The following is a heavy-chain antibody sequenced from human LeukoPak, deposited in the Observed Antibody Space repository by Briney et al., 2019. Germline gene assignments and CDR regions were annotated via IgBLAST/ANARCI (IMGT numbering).Heavy chain of an antibody. CDR2: IYHSGGT. CDR1: GYSISSGYY. J-gene: IGHJ4*02. Sequence: SETLSLTCAVSGYSISSGYYWGWIRQPPGEGLEWIGRIYHSGGTYYNPSLKSRVTMSVDTSKNQFSLKLNSVTAADTAVYYCASCPSGSYYPRWGQGTLITVSS. V-gene: IGHV4-38-2*01. D-gene: IGHD3-10*01. CDR3: ASCPSGSYYPR.